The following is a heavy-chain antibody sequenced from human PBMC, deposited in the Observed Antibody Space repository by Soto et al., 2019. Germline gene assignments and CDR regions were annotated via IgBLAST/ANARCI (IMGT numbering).Heavy chain of an antibody. CDR3: ARGPVVVTATHWFDP. V-gene: IGHV3-33*01. CDR1: GFTFSPYA. Sequence: GGSLRLSCAASGFTFSPYAMHWVRQAPGKGLDWVAVIWYDGSKKYYADSVKGRFTISRDNSKNTLYLQMNSLRAEDTAVYYCARGPVVVTATHWFDPWGQGTLVTVSS. J-gene: IGHJ5*02. D-gene: IGHD2-15*01. CDR2: IWYDGSKK.